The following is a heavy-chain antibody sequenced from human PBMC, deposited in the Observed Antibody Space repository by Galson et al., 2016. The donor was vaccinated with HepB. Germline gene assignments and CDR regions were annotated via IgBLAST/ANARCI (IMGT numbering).Heavy chain of an antibody. V-gene: IGHV3-21*01. D-gene: IGHD6-13*01. J-gene: IGHJ6*03. Sequence: SLRLSCAASGFTFRSYAMNWVRQAPGKGLEWVSSISSSSTYIYYADSVEGRLTIPRDNAKNSLYLQMNSLRAEDAAVYYRARDLIAAAGRAFYYYHYYMDVWGKGTTVTVSS. CDR1: GFTFRSYA. CDR2: ISSSSTYI. CDR3: ARDLIAAAGRAFYYYHYYMDV.